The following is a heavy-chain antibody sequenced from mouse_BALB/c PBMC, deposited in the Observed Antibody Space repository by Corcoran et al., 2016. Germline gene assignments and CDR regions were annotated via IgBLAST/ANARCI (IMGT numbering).Heavy chain of an antibody. J-gene: IGHJ3*01. Sequence: EVLLQQSGPELVKPGASVKIPCKASGYTFTDYNMDWVKQSHGKSLEWIGDINPRSGGTIYNQTCKGKATSTVDTSSSTTYMQFNSLTSEDYAVYYCARVGDGYFFPFAYWGQGTLVTVSA. CDR3: ARVGDGYFFPFAY. V-gene: IGHV1-18*01. CDR2: INPRSGGT. CDR1: GYTFTDYN. D-gene: IGHD2-3*01.